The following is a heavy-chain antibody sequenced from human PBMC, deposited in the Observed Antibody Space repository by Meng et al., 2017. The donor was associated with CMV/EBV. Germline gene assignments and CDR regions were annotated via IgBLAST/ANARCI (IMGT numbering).Heavy chain of an antibody. CDR1: GGSISSYY. V-gene: IGHV4-4*07. CDR2: IYTSWST. Sequence: ESGPGLVKPSGTLSLTSLVSGGSISSYYWSWIRQPAGKGLEWIGRIYTSWSTNYNPSLKSRVTMSVDTSKNQFSLKLSSVTAADTAVYYCAREIVVVPAAIDNWFDPWGQGTLVTVSS. CDR3: AREIVVVPAAIDNWFDP. J-gene: IGHJ5*02. D-gene: IGHD2-2*02.